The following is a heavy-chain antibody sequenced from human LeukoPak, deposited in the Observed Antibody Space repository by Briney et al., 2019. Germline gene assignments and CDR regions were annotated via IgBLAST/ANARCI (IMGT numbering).Heavy chain of an antibody. CDR2: ISGSGGST. D-gene: IGHD6-13*01. CDR1: GFTFSSYA. V-gene: IGHV3-23*01. CDR3: AKDRSGPIAAAVPYYFDY. J-gene: IGHJ4*02. Sequence: GGSLRLSCAASGFTFSSYAMSWVRQAPGKGLEWVSTISGSGGSTYYADSVKGRFTISRDNSKNTLYLQMNSLRAEDTAVYYCAKDRSGPIAAAVPYYFDYWGQGTLVTVSS.